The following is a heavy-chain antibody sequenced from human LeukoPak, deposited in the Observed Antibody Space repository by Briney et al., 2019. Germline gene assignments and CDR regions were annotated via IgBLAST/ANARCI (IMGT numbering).Heavy chain of an antibody. J-gene: IGHJ4*02. CDR2: VWHDGSNK. CDR3: ARGNGYNYGYLDY. CDR1: GFTFSRYW. Sequence: PGGSLRLSCAASGFTFSRYWMTWVRQAPGKGLEWVTVVWHDGSNKYYADSVKGRFTVSRDNSKNTLYLQMNSLRAEDTAVYYCARGNGYNYGYLDYWGQGTLVTVSS. D-gene: IGHD5-18*01. V-gene: IGHV3-33*07.